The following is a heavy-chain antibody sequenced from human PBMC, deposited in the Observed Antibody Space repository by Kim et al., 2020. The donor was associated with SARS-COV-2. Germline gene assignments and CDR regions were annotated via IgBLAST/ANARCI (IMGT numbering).Heavy chain of an antibody. Sequence: SVKVSCKASGGTFSSYAISWVRQAPGQGLEWMGGIIPIFGTANYAQKFQGRVTITADESTSTAYMELSSLRSEDTAVYYCAREGRETVVTAIDAFDIWGQGTMVTVSS. CDR1: GGTFSSYA. J-gene: IGHJ3*02. D-gene: IGHD2-21*02. CDR2: IIPIFGTA. V-gene: IGHV1-69*13. CDR3: AREGRETVVTAIDAFDI.